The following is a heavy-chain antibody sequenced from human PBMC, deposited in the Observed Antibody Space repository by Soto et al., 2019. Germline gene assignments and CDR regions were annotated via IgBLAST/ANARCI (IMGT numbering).Heavy chain of an antibody. CDR3: ARAPSITMIVVVSAFDI. V-gene: IGHV4-4*02. CDR2: IYHSGST. D-gene: IGHD3-22*01. CDR1: GGSISSSNW. J-gene: IGHJ3*02. Sequence: SETLSLTCAISGGSISSSNWWSWVRQPPGKGLEWIGEIYHSGSTNYNPSLKSRVTISVDKSKNQFSLKLSSVTAADTAVYYCARAPSITMIVVVSAFDIWGQGTMVTV.